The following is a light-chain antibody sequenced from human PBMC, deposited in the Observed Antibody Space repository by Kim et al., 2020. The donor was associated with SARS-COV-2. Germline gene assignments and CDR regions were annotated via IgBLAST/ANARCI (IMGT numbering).Light chain of an antibody. CDR1: LDISND. J-gene: IGKJ5*01. CDR2: DAS. Sequence: ASVGDRVTITCQASLDISNDLTWSQQKPGKAPKLLIYDASKLERGVPPRFSGGGSGTHFTFTIASLQPEDVATYYCQQYDDLPITFGQGTRLEIK. CDR3: QQYDDLPIT. V-gene: IGKV1-33*01.